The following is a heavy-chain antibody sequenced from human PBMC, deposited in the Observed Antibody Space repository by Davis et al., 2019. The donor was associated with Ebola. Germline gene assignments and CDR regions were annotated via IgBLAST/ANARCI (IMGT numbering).Heavy chain of an antibody. CDR2: IGGGGGDT. V-gene: IGHV3-23*01. Sequence: PGGSLRLSCAASGFNFRSYGMHWVRQAPDKGLEWVSAIGGGGGDTYYADSVKGRFTISRDNSKNTLYVQMNSLRVEDTAVYYCAKDGRGYNSAVDYWGQGTLVTVSS. CDR1: GFNFRSYG. D-gene: IGHD5-24*01. J-gene: IGHJ4*02. CDR3: AKDGRGYNSAVDY.